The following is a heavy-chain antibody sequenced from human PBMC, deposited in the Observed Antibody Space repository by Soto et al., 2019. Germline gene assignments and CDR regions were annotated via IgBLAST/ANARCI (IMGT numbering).Heavy chain of an antibody. D-gene: IGHD3-22*01. CDR3: ATGGSGYFTY. V-gene: IGHV3-74*01. J-gene: IGHJ4*02. Sequence: EVQLVESGGGLVQPGGSLRLSCAASGFTFNTYWMQWVRQAPGKGLVWVSRIKSDGSYTNYADSVKGRFTISRDNAKXTLXXXMNSLGAEDTAVYYCATGGSGYFTYWGQGTLVTVSS. CDR1: GFTFNTYW. CDR2: IKSDGSYT.